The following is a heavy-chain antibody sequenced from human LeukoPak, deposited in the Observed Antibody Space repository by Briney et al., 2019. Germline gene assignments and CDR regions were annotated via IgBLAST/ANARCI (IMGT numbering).Heavy chain of an antibody. V-gene: IGHV4-34*01. CDR2: INHSGST. CDR1: GGSLSGYY. D-gene: IGHD2-2*01. CDR3: ARAAVRCSSTSCYYYYGMDV. J-gene: IGHJ6*02. Sequence: SETLSLTCAVYGGSLSGYYWSWIRQPPGKGLEWIGEINHSGSTNYNPSLKSRVTISVDTSKNQFSLKLSSVTAADTAVYYCARAAVRCSSTSCYYYYGMDVWGQGTTVTVSS.